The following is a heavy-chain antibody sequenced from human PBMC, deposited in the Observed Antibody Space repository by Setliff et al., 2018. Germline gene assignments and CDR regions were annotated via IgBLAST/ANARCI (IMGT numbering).Heavy chain of an antibody. D-gene: IGHD5-12*01. CDR1: GYSITSGYY. CDR2: LFHTGTP. Sequence: SETLSLTCTVSGYSITSGYYWGWIWQSPGKGLEWLGSLFHTGTPYYNPSLQSRLTMSVDTSNNQFSLKLNSVTADDAAVYYCARHLWGRWMATSSDYFDYWGQGSLVTVSS. V-gene: IGHV4-38-2*02. CDR3: ARHLWGRWMATSSDYFDY. J-gene: IGHJ4*02.